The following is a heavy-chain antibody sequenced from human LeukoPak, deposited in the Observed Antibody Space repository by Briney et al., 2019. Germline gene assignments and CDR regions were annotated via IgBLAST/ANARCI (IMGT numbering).Heavy chain of an antibody. D-gene: IGHD2-2*01. CDR1: GYTFTGYY. CDR3: AGNLGYCSSTSCPWDFQH. CDR2: INPNSGGT. Sequence: ASVKVSCKASGYTFTGYYMHWVRQAPGQGLEWMGWINPNSGGTNYAQKFQGRVTMTRDTSISTAYMELSRLRSDDTAVYYCAGNLGYCSSTSCPWDFQHWGQGTLVTVSS. J-gene: IGHJ1*01. V-gene: IGHV1-2*02.